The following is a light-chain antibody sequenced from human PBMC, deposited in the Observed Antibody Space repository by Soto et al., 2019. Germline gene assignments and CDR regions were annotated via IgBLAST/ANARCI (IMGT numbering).Light chain of an antibody. CDR1: FSDVGGYDY. CDR2: EVT. Sequence: QSALTQPASVSGSPGQSIAISCTGTFSDVGGYDYVSWYQQHPDKAPKLMIYEVTKRPSGVSNRFSGSKSGNTASLTISGLQPEDEADYYCSSHTSGSTRVFGSRTKVTVL. CDR3: SSHTSGSTRV. J-gene: IGLJ1*01. V-gene: IGLV2-14*01.